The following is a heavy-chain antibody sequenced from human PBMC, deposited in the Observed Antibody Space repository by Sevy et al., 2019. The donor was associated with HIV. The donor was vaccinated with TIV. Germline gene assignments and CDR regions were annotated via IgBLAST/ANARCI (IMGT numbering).Heavy chain of an antibody. CDR3: ARELRVLEGLPHTYYYYYGMDV. Sequence: ASVKVSCKASGGTFSSYAISWVRQAPGQGLEWMGGIIPIFGTANYPQKFQGRVTITADESTSTAYMELISLRSEDTAVYYCARELRVLEGLPHTYYYYYGMDVWGQGTTVTVSS. CDR2: IIPIFGTA. D-gene: IGHD3-3*01. CDR1: GGTFSSYA. V-gene: IGHV1-69*13. J-gene: IGHJ6*02.